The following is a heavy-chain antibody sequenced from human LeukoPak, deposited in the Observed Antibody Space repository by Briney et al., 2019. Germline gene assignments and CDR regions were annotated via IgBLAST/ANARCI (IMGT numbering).Heavy chain of an antibody. V-gene: IGHV3-23*01. CDR3: AKDRGSAYYYIDY. CDR2: ISGSGDST. J-gene: IGHJ4*02. Sequence: GGSLRLSCVASGFTFNNYGMSWVRQAPGKGLEWVSTISGSGDSTYYADSVKGRFTISRDNSKNTLFLQMNSLRVEDTAVYYCAKDRGSAYYYIDYWGQGTLVTVSS. CDR1: GFTFNNYG. D-gene: IGHD3-22*01.